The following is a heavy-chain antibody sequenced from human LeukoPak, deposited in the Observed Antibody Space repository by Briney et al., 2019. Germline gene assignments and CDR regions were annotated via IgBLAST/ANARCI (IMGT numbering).Heavy chain of an antibody. V-gene: IGHV4-39*01. Sequence: KPSETLPLTCTVSGGSISSSSYYWGWIRQPPGKGLEWIGSMSYSGSTYYNPSLKSRVTIAVDTSKTQFSLKLSSVTAADTAVYYCARFYTTSQYGSGYMDVWGKGTTVTVS. CDR2: MSYSGST. CDR1: GGSISSSSYY. J-gene: IGHJ6*03. CDR3: ARFYTTSQYGSGYMDV. D-gene: IGHD3-10*01.